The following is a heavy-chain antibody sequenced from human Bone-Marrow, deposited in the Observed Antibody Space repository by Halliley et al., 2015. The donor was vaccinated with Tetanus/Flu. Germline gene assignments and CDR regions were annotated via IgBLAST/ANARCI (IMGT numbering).Heavy chain of an antibody. V-gene: IGHV4-59*01. J-gene: IGHJ5*02. Sequence: YYRGSTNYNPSLKSRVVMSVDTSKNQFFLKLTSVTAADTAVYYCARYPLRRDPQVPPILSGPWGQGTLVPVSS. D-gene: IGHD2-15*01. CDR2: YYRGST. CDR3: ARYPLRRDPQVPPILSGP.